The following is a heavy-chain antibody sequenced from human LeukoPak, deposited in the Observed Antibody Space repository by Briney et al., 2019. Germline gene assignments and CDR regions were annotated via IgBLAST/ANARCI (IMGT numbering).Heavy chain of an antibody. CDR2: ISAYNGNT. J-gene: IGHJ5*02. CDR1: AYTFTSYG. Sequence: ASVKVSCKASAYTFTSYGISWVRQAPGQGLEWMGWISAYNGNTDYARKFQGRVTMTTDTSTSTAYMELRNLRSDDTAVYYCARATTTVTISWFDPWGQGTLVTVSP. CDR3: ARATTTVTISWFDP. D-gene: IGHD4-11*01. V-gene: IGHV1-18*04.